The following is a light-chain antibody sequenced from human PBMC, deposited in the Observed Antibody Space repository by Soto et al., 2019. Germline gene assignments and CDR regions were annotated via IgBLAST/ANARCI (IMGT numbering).Light chain of an antibody. CDR3: QQYNKWFSIT. CDR1: QSVSSK. Sequence: EILMTQSPATLSVSPGEGATLSCRASQSVSSKLAWYQQKPGQAPRLLIFDASTRATGIPARFSGSGSGTEFTLTISSLQSEDFAVYYCQQYNKWFSITFGQGTKVDIK. J-gene: IGKJ1*01. CDR2: DAS. V-gene: IGKV3-15*01.